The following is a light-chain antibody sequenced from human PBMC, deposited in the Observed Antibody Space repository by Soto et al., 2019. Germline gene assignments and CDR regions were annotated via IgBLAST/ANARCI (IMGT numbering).Light chain of an antibody. V-gene: IGLV2-14*01. J-gene: IGLJ1*01. Sequence: QSALTQPASVSGSPGQSITISCTGTSSDVGGHNFVSWYQQHPGKAPKLMIYGVTNRPSGVSNRFSGSKSGNTASLTISGLQAEDDADYHCSSYTSSSTLFDFGPGTKLPVL. CDR1: SSDVGGHNF. CDR3: SSYTSSSTLFD. CDR2: GVT.